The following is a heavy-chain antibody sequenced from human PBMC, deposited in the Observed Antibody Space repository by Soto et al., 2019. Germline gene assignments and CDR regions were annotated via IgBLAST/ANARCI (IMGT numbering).Heavy chain of an antibody. CDR1: GDSMSGFY. Sequence: SETLSLTCTVSGDSMSGFYWSWIRQTPGKGLEWIGYINYVGRASYYSPSLQSRVTISLDSSKNKFTLILSSVTAADTAVFFCARFRRNYFDYWGQGTQVTVS. CDR3: ARFRRNYFDY. CDR2: INYVGRAS. D-gene: IGHD3-10*01. V-gene: IGHV4-59*01. J-gene: IGHJ4*02.